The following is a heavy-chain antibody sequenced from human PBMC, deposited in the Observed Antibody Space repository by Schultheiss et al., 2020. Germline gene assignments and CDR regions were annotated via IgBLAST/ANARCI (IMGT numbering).Heavy chain of an antibody. CDR3: ARDYYYYDSSGYYPDGMDV. J-gene: IGHJ6*02. CDR1: GFTFSSYA. D-gene: IGHD3-22*01. V-gene: IGHV3-30*07. CDR2: ISYDGSNK. Sequence: GGSLRLSCAASGFTFSSYAMHWVRQAPGKGLEWVAVISYDGSNKYYADSVKGRFTISRDNSKNTLYLQMNSLRAEDTAVYYCARDYYYYDSSGYYPDGMDVWGQGTTVTVSS.